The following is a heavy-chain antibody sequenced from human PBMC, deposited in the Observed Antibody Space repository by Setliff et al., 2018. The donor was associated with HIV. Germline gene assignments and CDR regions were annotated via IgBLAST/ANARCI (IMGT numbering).Heavy chain of an antibody. CDR1: GFTFSSFG. J-gene: IGHJ4*02. CDR2: ISLDTRAI. Sequence: PGGSLRLSCVASGFTFSSFGMNWVRQAPGEGLEWISYISLDTRAIYYADSVRGRFSISRDNARDSLYLQMNSLRAEDTAVYYCVREDRILFYWGQGTLVTVSS. CDR3: VREDRILFY. V-gene: IGHV3-48*04. D-gene: IGHD2-15*01.